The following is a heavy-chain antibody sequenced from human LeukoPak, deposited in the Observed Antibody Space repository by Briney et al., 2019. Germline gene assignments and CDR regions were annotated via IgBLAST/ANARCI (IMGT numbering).Heavy chain of an antibody. V-gene: IGHV3-23*01. D-gene: IGHD6-13*01. CDR2: ISGSGGST. J-gene: IGHJ4*02. CDR1: GFTFSSYA. CDR3: AKVGGVIAAAGNFDY. Sequence: GGSLRLSCADSGFTFSSYAMSGVPQAPGKGLEWVSAISGSGGSTYYADSVKGRFTISRDNSKNTLYLQMNSVRAEDTAVYYCAKVGGVIAAAGNFDYWGQGTLVTVSS.